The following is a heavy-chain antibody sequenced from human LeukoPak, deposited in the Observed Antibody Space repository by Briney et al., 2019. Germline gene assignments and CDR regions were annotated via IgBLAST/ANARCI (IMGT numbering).Heavy chain of an antibody. Sequence: PSETPSLTCTVSGGSISSSSYYWGWIRQPPGKGLEWIGSIYYSGSTYYNPSLKSRVTIPVDTSKNQFSLKLSSVTAADTAVYYCARVVGATSPIFDYWGQGTLVTVSS. CDR1: GGSISSSSYY. V-gene: IGHV4-39*01. J-gene: IGHJ4*02. D-gene: IGHD1-26*01. CDR3: ARVVGATSPIFDY. CDR2: IYYSGST.